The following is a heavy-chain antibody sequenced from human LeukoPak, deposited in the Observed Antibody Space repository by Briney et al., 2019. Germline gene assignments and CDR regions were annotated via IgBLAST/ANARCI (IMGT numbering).Heavy chain of an antibody. D-gene: IGHD2-15*01. CDR2: ISSSGSTI. J-gene: IGHJ4*02. Sequence: GGSLRLSCAASGFTFSSYEMNWVRQAPGKGLEWVSYISSSGSTIYYADSVKGRFAISRDNAKNSLYLQMNSLRAEDTAVYYCARDRGSGGIWRDFDYWGQGTLVTVSS. CDR3: ARDRGSGGIWRDFDY. V-gene: IGHV3-48*03. CDR1: GFTFSSYE.